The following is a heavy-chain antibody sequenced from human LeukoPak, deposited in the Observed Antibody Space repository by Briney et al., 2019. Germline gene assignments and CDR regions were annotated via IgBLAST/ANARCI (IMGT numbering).Heavy chain of an antibody. CDR2: ISAYNGNT. CDR3: ARDHDTYYGPLYNWFDP. Sequence: ASVKVSCTASGYTFTSYGISWVRQAPGQGLEWMGWISAYNGNTNYAQKLQGRVTMTTDTSTSTAYMELRSLRSDDTAVYYCARDHDTYYGPLYNWFDPWGQGTLVTVSS. D-gene: IGHD3-10*01. CDR1: GYTFTSYG. V-gene: IGHV1-18*01. J-gene: IGHJ5*02.